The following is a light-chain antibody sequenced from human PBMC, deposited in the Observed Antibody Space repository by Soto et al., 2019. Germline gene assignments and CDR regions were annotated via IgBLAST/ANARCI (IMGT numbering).Light chain of an antibody. V-gene: IGKV3-20*01. J-gene: IGKJ1*01. Sequence: EIVLTQSPGTLSLSPGERVTLSCRASQSVDSSYLAWYQQKPGQAPRLLIYGASSRATGIPDRLSGSGSGTDFTLTISRLEPEDFAVYYCQQYSSSPRTFGQGTKVDIK. CDR1: QSVDSSY. CDR2: GAS. CDR3: QQYSSSPRT.